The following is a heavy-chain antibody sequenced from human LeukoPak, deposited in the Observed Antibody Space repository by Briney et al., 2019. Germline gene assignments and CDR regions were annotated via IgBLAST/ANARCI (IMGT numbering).Heavy chain of an antibody. CDR2: IYYTGST. J-gene: IGHJ4*02. CDR1: DGSISSYY. Sequence: SETLSLTCTVSDGSISSYYWSWIRQPPGKGLEWIAFIYYTGSTDYNPSPKSRVTISVDTSKKQFSLNLSSVTAADTAVYYCARLYLRRPLLLPDYFDYWGQGTLVTVSS. CDR3: ARLYLRRPLLLPDYFDY. D-gene: IGHD1-26*01. V-gene: IGHV4-59*01.